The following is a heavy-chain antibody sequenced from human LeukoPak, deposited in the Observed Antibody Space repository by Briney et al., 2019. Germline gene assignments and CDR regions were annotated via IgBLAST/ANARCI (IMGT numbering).Heavy chain of an antibody. CDR2: ISYDGSNK. CDR1: GFTSSSYA. Sequence: GGSLRLSCAASGFTSSSYAMHWVRQAPGKGLEWVAVISYDGSNKYYADSVKGRFTISRDNSKNTLYLQMNSLRAEDTAVYYCARDHGGGSYFDYWGQGTLVTVSS. D-gene: IGHD2-15*01. CDR3: ARDHGGGSYFDY. V-gene: IGHV3-30*04. J-gene: IGHJ4*02.